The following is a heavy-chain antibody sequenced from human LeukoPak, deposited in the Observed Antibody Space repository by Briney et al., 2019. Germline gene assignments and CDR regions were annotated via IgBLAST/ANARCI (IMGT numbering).Heavy chain of an antibody. Sequence: ESLKISCKSSGYDFATYWIGWVRQMPGIGLEWMGIIYPADSDTRYSPSLQGQVTISADKSINTAYLQWSSLKASDTVMYYCARSMGSYGYDAFDIWGQGTMVTVSS. D-gene: IGHD3-16*01. J-gene: IGHJ3*02. CDR2: IYPADSDT. V-gene: IGHV5-51*01. CDR1: GYDFATYW. CDR3: ARSMGSYGYDAFDI.